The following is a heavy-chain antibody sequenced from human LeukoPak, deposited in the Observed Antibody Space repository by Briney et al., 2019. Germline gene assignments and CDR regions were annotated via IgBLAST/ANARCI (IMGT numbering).Heavy chain of an antibody. Sequence: GGSLRLSCAASGFTFNNYGIHWVRQAPGKGLEWVAFIRYDGSNKYYADSVKGRFTISRDNSKNTLYLQMNSLRAEDTAVYYCAKDYPYYYDSSGYYYPDYWGQGTLVTVSS. CDR2: IRYDGSNK. CDR1: GFTFNNYG. D-gene: IGHD3-22*01. CDR3: AKDYPYYYDSSGYYYPDY. J-gene: IGHJ4*02. V-gene: IGHV3-30*02.